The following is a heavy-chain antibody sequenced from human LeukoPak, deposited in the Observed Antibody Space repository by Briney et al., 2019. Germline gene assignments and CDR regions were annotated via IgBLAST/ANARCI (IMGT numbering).Heavy chain of an antibody. CDR3: ARGDSSGYYYRNFDY. CDR1: GFIFKSYG. D-gene: IGHD3-22*01. V-gene: IGHV3-23*05. Sequence: GGSLRLSCVASGFIFKSYGMNWVRQAPGKGLEWVSGIYTNGRTRYADSVNGRFTISRDNSKNTLFLQMHSLRVEDTAVYYCARGDSSGYYYRNFDYWGQGTLVTVSS. J-gene: IGHJ4*02. CDR2: IYTNGRT.